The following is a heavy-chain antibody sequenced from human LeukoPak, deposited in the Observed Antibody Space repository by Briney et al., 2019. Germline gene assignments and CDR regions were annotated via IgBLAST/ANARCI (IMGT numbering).Heavy chain of an antibody. Sequence: PGGSLRLSCAASGFTFSSYSMNWVRQAPGKGLEWVSSISSSSSYIYYADSVKGRFTISRDNAKNSLYLQMNSLRAEDTAVYYCARDRARGYSGYDNDYWGQGTLVTVSS. CDR3: ARDRARGYSGYDNDY. J-gene: IGHJ4*02. CDR1: GFTFSSYS. CDR2: ISSSSSYI. D-gene: IGHD5-12*01. V-gene: IGHV3-21*01.